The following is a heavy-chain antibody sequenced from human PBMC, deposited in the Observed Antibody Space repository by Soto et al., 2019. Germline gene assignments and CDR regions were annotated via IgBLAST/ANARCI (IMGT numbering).Heavy chain of an antibody. CDR2: IYYSGST. J-gene: IGHJ4*02. CDR3: ARYGSGECNRGSCYSPFDY. CDR1: GRSISSVNYY. D-gene: IGHD2-15*01. V-gene: IGHV4-30-4*01. Sequence: QVQLQESGPGLVKPSQTLSLTCTVSGRSISSVNYYWSWIRQPPGKGLEWIGYIYYSGSTNYNPSLRCRVTISVDTSKNHFSLKLSSVTAADTAVYYCARYGSGECNRGSCYSPFDYWGQGTLVTVSS.